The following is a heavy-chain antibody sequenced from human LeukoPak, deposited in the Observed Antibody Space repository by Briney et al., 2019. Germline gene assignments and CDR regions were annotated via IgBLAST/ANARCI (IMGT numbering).Heavy chain of an antibody. Sequence: GGSLRLSCAASGFTFSSYAMHWVRQAPGKGLEWVAVISYDGSNKYYADSVKGRFTISRDNSKNTLYLQMNSLRAEDTAVYYCARVGEGITMIATVDYWGQGTLVTVSS. D-gene: IGHD3-22*01. CDR3: ARVGEGITMIATVDY. CDR1: GFTFSSYA. CDR2: ISYDGSNK. J-gene: IGHJ4*02. V-gene: IGHV3-30-3*01.